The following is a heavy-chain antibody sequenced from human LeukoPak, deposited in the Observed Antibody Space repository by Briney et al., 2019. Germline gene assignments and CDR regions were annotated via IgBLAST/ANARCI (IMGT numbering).Heavy chain of an antibody. CDR2: ISGSGGST. Sequence: GGSLRLSCAASGFTFSSYAMSWVRQAPGKGLEWVSAISGSGGSTYYADSVKGRFTISRDNSKDTLYLQMNSLRAEDTAVYYCAKKRYSGSYFYWGQGTLVTVSS. V-gene: IGHV3-23*01. CDR1: GFTFSSYA. J-gene: IGHJ4*02. D-gene: IGHD1-26*01. CDR3: AKKRYSGSYFY.